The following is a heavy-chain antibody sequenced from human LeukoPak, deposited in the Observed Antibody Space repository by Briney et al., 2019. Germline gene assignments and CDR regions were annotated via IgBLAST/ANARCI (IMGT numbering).Heavy chain of an antibody. CDR2: ISSSSSYI. J-gene: IGHJ3*02. V-gene: IGHV3-21*01. Sequence: GGSLRLSCAASGFTFSSYSMNWVRQGPGKGPEWVSSISSSSSYIYYADSVKGRFTISRDNAKNSLYQQMNSLRAEDTAVYYCARDPHHSYSSSQDAFDIWGQGTMVTVSS. CDR1: GFTFSSYS. D-gene: IGHD6-13*01. CDR3: ARDPHHSYSSSQDAFDI.